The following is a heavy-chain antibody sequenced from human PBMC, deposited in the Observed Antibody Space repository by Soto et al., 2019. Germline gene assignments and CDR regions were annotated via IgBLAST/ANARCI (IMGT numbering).Heavy chain of an antibody. D-gene: IGHD2-21*01. J-gene: IGHJ2*01. V-gene: IGHV4-59*01. CDR2: IYYSGST. CDR1: GGSISSYY. CDR3: ARGIGYFEL. Sequence: QVQLQESGPGLVKPSETLSLTCTVSGGSISSYYWSWIRQPPGKGLEWIGYIYYSGSTNYNPSLKSRVTISVDTSKNQFSLKLSSVTAADTAVDYCARGIGYFELWGRGTLVTVSS.